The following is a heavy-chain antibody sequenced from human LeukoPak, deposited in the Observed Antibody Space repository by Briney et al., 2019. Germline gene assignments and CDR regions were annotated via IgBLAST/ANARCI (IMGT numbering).Heavy chain of an antibody. J-gene: IGHJ4*02. CDR1: VGSIRGYY. CDR2: TYTSGST. CDR3: ARVEEYSSGWKSFDY. Sequence: SGTLSLTRTVSVGSIRGYYWCCISASPGEGLEWSSYTYTSGSTNYNPHLKSGVTISVDTSKNRFSLKLSSVTAADTAVYYCARVEEYSSGWKSFDYWGQGTLVTVSS. V-gene: IGHV4-4*09. D-gene: IGHD6-19*01.